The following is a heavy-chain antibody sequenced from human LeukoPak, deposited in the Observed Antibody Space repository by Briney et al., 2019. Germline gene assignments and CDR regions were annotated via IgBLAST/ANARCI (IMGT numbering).Heavy chain of an antibody. Sequence: GGSLRLSCAASGFTFSSYSMNWVRQAPGKGLEWVSYISSSSSTIYYADSVKGRFTISRDNAKNSLYLQMNSLRAEDTAVYYCYCSSSSCYIAWGQGTLVTVSP. CDR3: YCSSSSCYIA. V-gene: IGHV3-48*04. D-gene: IGHD2-2*02. CDR1: GFTFSSYS. CDR2: ISSSSSTI. J-gene: IGHJ5*02.